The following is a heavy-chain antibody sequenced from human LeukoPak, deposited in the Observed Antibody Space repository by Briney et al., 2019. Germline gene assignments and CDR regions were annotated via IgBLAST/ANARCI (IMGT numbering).Heavy chain of an antibody. Sequence: GGSPRLSCAASGFTFSTYWMYWVRQVPGKGLVWVSRINSDGSGTSYADSVKGRFTISRDNAKNTLYLQMNSLRAEDTAVYFCARDGYSYYMDVWGKGTTVTVSS. CDR1: GFTFSTYW. J-gene: IGHJ6*03. CDR3: ARDGYSYYMDV. CDR2: INSDGSGT. V-gene: IGHV3-74*01.